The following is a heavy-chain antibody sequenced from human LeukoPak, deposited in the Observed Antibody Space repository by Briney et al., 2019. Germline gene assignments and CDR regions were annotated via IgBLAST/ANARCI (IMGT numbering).Heavy chain of an antibody. Sequence: PGGSLRLSCAASGFTFSDYYMSWIRQAPGKGLEWVSYISSSGSTIYYADSVKGRFTISRDNSKNTVYLQMDSLRSEDTAVYYCAKGLMVRGVVWRPIHYWGQGTLVTVSS. J-gene: IGHJ4*02. CDR2: ISSSGSTI. CDR3: AKGLMVRGVVWRPIHY. D-gene: IGHD3-10*01. V-gene: IGHV3-11*04. CDR1: GFTFSDYY.